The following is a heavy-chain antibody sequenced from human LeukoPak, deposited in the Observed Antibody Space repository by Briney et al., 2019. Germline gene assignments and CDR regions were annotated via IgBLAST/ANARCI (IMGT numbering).Heavy chain of an antibody. V-gene: IGHV4-34*01. CDR2: INHSGST. J-gene: IGHJ4*02. CDR3: ARSLRVGYCSSTSCRKNTPFDY. D-gene: IGHD2-2*01. Sequence: SQTLSLTCAVYGGSFSGYYWSWIRQPPGKGLEWIGEINHSGSTNYNPSLKSRVTISVDTSKNQFSLKLSSVTAADTAVYYCARSLRVGYCSSTSCRKNTPFDYWGQGTLVTVSS. CDR1: GGSFSGYY.